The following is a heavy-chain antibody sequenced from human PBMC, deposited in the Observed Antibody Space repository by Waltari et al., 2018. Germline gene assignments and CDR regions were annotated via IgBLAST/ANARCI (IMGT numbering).Heavy chain of an antibody. V-gene: IGHV3-7*01. Sequence: EVHLVESGGGLVQPGGSLRLSCAAPGFTFRVYWMSWVRQAPGKGLEWVANIKEDGGEKFYVDSVKGRFTISRDNAKNSLYLQMNSLRADDTAVYFCAREVAGPGLDYWGRGTLVTVSS. CDR3: AREVAGPGLDY. J-gene: IGHJ4*02. CDR2: IKEDGGEK. D-gene: IGHD2-8*02. CDR1: GFTFRVYW.